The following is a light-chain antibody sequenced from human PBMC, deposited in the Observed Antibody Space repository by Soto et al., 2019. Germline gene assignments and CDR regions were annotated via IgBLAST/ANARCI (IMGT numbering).Light chain of an antibody. Sequence: DIVLTQTPLSLSATPGQPASISCKSSRSLVHTDAKTYLHWYLQRPGQPPQLLISEVSNRFSGVSDRFRGRGSATDFTLKISRVEAEDVGTYFCMQTIDLPWTFGQGTRVAIK. V-gene: IGKV2D-29*01. CDR3: MQTIDLPWT. J-gene: IGKJ1*01. CDR1: RSLVHTDAKTY. CDR2: EVS.